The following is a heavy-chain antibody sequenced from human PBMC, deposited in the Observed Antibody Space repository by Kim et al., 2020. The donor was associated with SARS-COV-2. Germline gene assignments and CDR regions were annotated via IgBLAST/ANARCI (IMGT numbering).Heavy chain of an antibody. Sequence: ASVKVSCKASGYNFNSYGISWVRQAPGQGLEWMGWISADNANTNYAQNVQDRVTMTIDTSTDTTYMELRSLRSDDTAVYYCARGAVHCSDIGCPYHVYYW. D-gene: IGHD2-15*01. CDR1: GYNFNSYG. J-gene: IGHJ4*01. V-gene: IGHV1-18*01. CDR3: ARGAVHCSDIGCPYHVYY. CDR2: ISADNANT.